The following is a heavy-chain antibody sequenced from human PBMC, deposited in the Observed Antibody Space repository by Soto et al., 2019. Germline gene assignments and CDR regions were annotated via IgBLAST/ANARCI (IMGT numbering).Heavy chain of an antibody. Sequence: QVQLVQSGAEVKKPGASVKVSCKASGYTFTSYAMHWVRQAPGQRLEWMGWINAGNGNTKYSQKFQGRVTITRDTGKKKRAAAGEGRINRTRDTAAGTGYRGGGRLRWGGTGVYCWAGGGGVGGCSSTSCYADLDYWGQGTLVTVSS. V-gene: IGHV1-3*01. CDR1: GYTFTSYA. J-gene: IGHJ4*02. D-gene: IGHD6-13*01. CDR3: TGYRGGGRLRWGGTGVYCWAGGGGVGGCSSTSCYADLDY. CDR2: INAGNGNT.